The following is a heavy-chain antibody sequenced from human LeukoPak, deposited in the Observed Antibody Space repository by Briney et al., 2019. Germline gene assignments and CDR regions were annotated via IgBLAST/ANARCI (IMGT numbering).Heavy chain of an antibody. CDR2: ISAYNGNT. CDR1: GYTFTSYG. J-gene: IGHJ5*02. V-gene: IGHV1-18*01. CDR3: ARVGYYDFWSGYLNWFDP. D-gene: IGHD3-3*01. Sequence: ASVTVSCKASGYTFTSYGISWVRQAPGQGLEWMGWISAYNGNTNYAQKLQGRVTMTTDTSTSTAYMELRSLRSDDTAVYYCARVGYYDFWSGYLNWFDPWGQGTLVTVSS.